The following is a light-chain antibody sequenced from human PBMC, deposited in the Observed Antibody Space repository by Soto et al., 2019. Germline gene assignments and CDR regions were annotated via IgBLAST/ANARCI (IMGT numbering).Light chain of an antibody. V-gene: IGLV3-9*01. CDR2: RDS. Sequence: SYELTQPLSVSVALGQTARITCGGNNIGSKNVHWYQQKPGQAPVLVIYRDSNRPSGIPERFSGSISGNTATLTITRAQDGDEADYYCQVWDSSPVVFGGGTKLTVL. CDR1: NIGSKN. J-gene: IGLJ2*01. CDR3: QVWDSSPVV.